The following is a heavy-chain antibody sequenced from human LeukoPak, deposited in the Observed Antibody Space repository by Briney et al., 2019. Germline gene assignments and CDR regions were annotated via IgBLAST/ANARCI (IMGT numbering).Heavy chain of an antibody. CDR1: GFIFSSYG. Sequence: GGSLRLSCAASGFIFSSYGMHWVRQAPGKGLEWVAFIRYDGSKKYYADSVKGRFTISRDNSKNTLYLQMNSLRAEDTAVYYCARAPGYGAAYYFDYWGQGTLVTVSS. CDR2: IRYDGSKK. J-gene: IGHJ4*02. D-gene: IGHD1-1*01. CDR3: ARAPGYGAAYYFDY. V-gene: IGHV3-30*02.